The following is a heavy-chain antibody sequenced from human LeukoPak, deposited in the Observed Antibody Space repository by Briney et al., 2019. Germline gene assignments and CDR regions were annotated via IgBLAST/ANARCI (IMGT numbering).Heavy chain of an antibody. CDR2: MNPNSGNT. CDR1: GYTFTSYG. D-gene: IGHD6-19*01. J-gene: IGHJ4*02. Sequence: ASVKVSCKASGYTFTSYGISWVRQAPGQGLEWMGWMNPNSGNTGYAQKFQGRVTMTRNTSISTAYMELSSLRSEDTAVYYCARPYSSGWDFDYWGQGTLVTVSS. V-gene: IGHV1-8*02. CDR3: ARPYSSGWDFDY.